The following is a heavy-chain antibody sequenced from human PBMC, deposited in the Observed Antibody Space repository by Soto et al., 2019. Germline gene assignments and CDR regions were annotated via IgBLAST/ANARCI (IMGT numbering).Heavy chain of an antibody. Sequence: PSETLSLTCTVSSGSISSGDYYWSWIRQPPGKGLEWIGYIYYSGSTYYNPSLKSRVTISVDTSKNQFSLKLSSVTAADKAVYYCARAKIGDNFDYWGQGTLVTVSS. J-gene: IGHJ4*02. CDR3: ARAKIGDNFDY. D-gene: IGHD2-21*01. CDR2: IYYSGST. V-gene: IGHV4-30-4*01. CDR1: SGSISSGDYY.